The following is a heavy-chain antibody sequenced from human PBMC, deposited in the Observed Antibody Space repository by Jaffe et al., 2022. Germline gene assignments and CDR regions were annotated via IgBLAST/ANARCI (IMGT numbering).Heavy chain of an antibody. CDR1: GDSVSSNSAA. CDR2: TYYRSKWYN. V-gene: IGHV6-1*01. Sequence: QVQLQQSGPGLVKPSQTLSLTCAISGDSVSSNSAAWNWIRQSPSRGLEWLGRTYYRSKWYNDYAVSVKSRITINPDTSKNQFSLQLNSVTPEDTAVYYCARDKIPLIAAAGMGAFDPWGQGTLVTVSS. D-gene: IGHD6-13*01. CDR3: ARDKIPLIAAAGMGAFDP. J-gene: IGHJ5*02.